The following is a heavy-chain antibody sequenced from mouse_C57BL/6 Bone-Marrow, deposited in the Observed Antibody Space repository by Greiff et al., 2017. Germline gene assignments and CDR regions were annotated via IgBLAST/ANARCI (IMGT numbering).Heavy chain of an antibody. V-gene: IGHV14-2*01. CDR3: TRSLSYYGTNY. J-gene: IGHJ2*01. CDR2: SDPEDGET. CDR1: GFNIKDYY. Sequence: SGAELVKPGASVKLSCTASGFNIKDYYIHWVKQRTEQGLEWIGRSDPEDGETNYAPKFQDKATITADTSSNTAYLQLSSLTSEDTAVYYCTRSLSYYGTNYWGQGTTLTVSS. D-gene: IGHD1-1*01.